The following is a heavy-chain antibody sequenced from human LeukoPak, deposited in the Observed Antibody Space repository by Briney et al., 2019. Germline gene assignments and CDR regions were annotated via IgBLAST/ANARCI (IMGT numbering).Heavy chain of an antibody. V-gene: IGHV3-48*03. D-gene: IGHD2-2*01. CDR1: GFTFSSYE. CDR2: ISSSGSTI. CDR3: ARNRYCSSTSCPNWFDP. J-gene: IGHJ5*02. Sequence: GGSLRLSCAASGFTFSSYEMNWVRQAPGKGLEWASYISSSGSTIYYADSVKGRFTISRDNAKNSLYLQMNSLRAEDTAVYYCARNRYCSSTSCPNWFDPWGQGTLVTVSS.